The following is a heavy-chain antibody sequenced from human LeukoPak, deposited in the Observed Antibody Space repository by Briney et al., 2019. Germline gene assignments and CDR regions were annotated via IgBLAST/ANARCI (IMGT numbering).Heavy chain of an antibody. J-gene: IGHJ6*02. CDR3: ARVKGGVDYYYYGMDV. CDR1: GGTFSSYA. CDR2: IIPILGIA. D-gene: IGHD2-8*01. Sequence: ASVKVSCKASGGTFSSYAISWVRQAPGQGLEWMGRIIPILGIANYAQKFQGRVTITADKSTSTAYMELSSLRSEGTAVYYCARVKGGVDYYYYGMDVWGQGTTVTVSS. V-gene: IGHV1-69*04.